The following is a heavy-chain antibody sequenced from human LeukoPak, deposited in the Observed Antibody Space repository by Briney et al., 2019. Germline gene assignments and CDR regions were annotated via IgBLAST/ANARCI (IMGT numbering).Heavy chain of an antibody. CDR2: IYYSGST. D-gene: IGHD2-2*02. CDR3: ARDGLYCSSTSCYTGLDY. Sequence: SETLSLTCTVSGGSISSSSYYWGWIRQPPGKGLEWIGSIYYSGSTYYNPSLKSRVTISVDTSKSQFSLKLSSVTAADTAVYYCARDGLYCSSTSCYTGLDYWGQGTLVTVSS. J-gene: IGHJ4*02. CDR1: GGSISSSSYY. V-gene: IGHV4-39*07.